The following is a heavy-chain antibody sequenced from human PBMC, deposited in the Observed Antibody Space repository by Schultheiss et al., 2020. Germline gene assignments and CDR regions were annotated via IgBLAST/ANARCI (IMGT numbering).Heavy chain of an antibody. V-gene: IGHV3-11*06. CDR2: ISGRSSDT. Sequence: GGSLRLSCAASGFTFSDYYMSWIRQAPAKGLEWVSYISGRSSDTNYADSVKGRFTISRDSAKNSLYLQMNSLRAEDTAVYYCARDTLPYYDFWSGYYKIYYYGMDVWGQGTTVTVSS. D-gene: IGHD3-3*01. CDR1: GFTFSDYY. J-gene: IGHJ6*02. CDR3: ARDTLPYYDFWSGYYKIYYYGMDV.